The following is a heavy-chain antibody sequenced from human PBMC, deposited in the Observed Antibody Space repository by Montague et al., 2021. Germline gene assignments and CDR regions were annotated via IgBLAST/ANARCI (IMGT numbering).Heavy chain of an antibody. V-gene: IGHV4-39*01. CDR1: GGSISSSSYY. CDR2: IYYSGST. J-gene: IGHJ4*03. Sequence: SETLSLTCTVSGGSISSSSYYWGWIRQPPGKGLEWIGSIYYSGSTYYNPSLKSRVTISVDTSKDQFSLKLSSVTAADTAVYYCAGSSRGRGLQSYFDDWGQGTLVTVSS. CDR3: AGSSRGRGLQSYFDD. D-gene: IGHD5-24*01.